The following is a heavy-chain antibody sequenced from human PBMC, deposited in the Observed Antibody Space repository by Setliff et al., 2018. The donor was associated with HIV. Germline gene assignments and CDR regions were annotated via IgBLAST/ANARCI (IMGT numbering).Heavy chain of an antibody. V-gene: IGHV1-3*01. CDR1: GYTFSTYS. Sequence: ASVKVSCKDSGYTFSTYSIHWVRQAPGQRLEWMGWINPGSGNTQYSQKLQGRITITRDSSASTVYLELNSLRFEDTAVYYCARFYCSGGACYSLNSWGQGALVTVSS. J-gene: IGHJ4*02. D-gene: IGHD2-15*01. CDR3: ARFYCSGGACYSLNS. CDR2: INPGSGNT.